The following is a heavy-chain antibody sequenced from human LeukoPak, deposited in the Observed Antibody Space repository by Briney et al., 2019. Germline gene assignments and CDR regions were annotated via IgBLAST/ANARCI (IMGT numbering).Heavy chain of an antibody. Sequence: GASVKVSCKASGYTFTGYYMHWVRQAPGQGLEWMGWINPNSGGTNYPQKFQGRVTMTRDTSISTAYMELSRLRSDDTAVYYCARGHDSSGWYDAFDIWGQGTMVTVSS. CDR2: INPNSGGT. D-gene: IGHD6-19*01. CDR1: GYTFTGYY. V-gene: IGHV1-2*02. CDR3: ARGHDSSGWYDAFDI. J-gene: IGHJ3*02.